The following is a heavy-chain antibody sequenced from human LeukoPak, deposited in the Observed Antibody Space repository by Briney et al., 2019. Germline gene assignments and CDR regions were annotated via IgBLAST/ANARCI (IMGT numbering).Heavy chain of an antibody. CDR1: GYTFTSYY. J-gene: IGHJ5*02. V-gene: IGHV1-46*01. CDR3: ARDLGDGGVIRFDP. D-gene: IGHD3-16*01. Sequence: ASVKVSCKASGYTFTSYYIHWVRQAPGQGLEWMGIINSSGGSTSNAQNFQGRVTMTRDTSTSTVYMELSSLRSEDTAMYYCARDLGDGGVIRFDPWGQGTLVTVSS. CDR2: INSSGGST.